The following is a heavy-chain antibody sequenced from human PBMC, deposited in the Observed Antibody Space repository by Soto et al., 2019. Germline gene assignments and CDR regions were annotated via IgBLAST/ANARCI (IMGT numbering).Heavy chain of an antibody. D-gene: IGHD3-10*01. CDR3: EGTWSSEGWFGT. CDR2: VTVTGGST. Sequence: GGSLRLSCAASALSFNTYGVNWVRQAPGKGLEWVSTVTVTGGSTYYADPVKGRFTISRYRSNYTVALLLNSLRVEETAIYSWEGTWSSEGWFGTWGQGTLVTVSS. J-gene: IGHJ5*02. V-gene: IGHV3-23*01. CDR1: ALSFNTYG.